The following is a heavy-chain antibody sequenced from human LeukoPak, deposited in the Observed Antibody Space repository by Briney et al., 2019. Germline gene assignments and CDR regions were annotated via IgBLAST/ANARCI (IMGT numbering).Heavy chain of an antibody. V-gene: IGHV1-3*01. CDR1: GYTFTSYA. D-gene: IGHD3-22*01. J-gene: IGHJ4*02. CDR3: ARASAPFYYDSSGYYFDFDY. CDR2: INAGNGNT. Sequence: ASVKVSCKASGYTFTSYAMHWVRQAPGQRLEWMGWINAGNGNTKYSQKFQGRVTITRDTSASTAYMELSSLRSEDTAVYYCARASAPFYYDSSGYYFDFDYWGQGTLVTVSS.